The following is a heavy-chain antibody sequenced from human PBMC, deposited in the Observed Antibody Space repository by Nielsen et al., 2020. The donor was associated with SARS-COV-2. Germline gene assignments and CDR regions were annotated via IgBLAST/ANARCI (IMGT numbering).Heavy chain of an antibody. J-gene: IGHJ4*02. CDR3: AREAGVDTAMGGLDY. D-gene: IGHD5-18*01. V-gene: IGHV3-30*03. CDR2: ISYGGTNK. CDR1: GFTFSSYG. Sequence: GESLKISCAASGFTFSSYGMHWVRQAPGKGLEWVAVISYGGTNKYYADSVKGRFTISRDNSKNTLYLQMNSLRAEDTAVYYCAREAGVDTAMGGLDYWGQGTLVTVSS.